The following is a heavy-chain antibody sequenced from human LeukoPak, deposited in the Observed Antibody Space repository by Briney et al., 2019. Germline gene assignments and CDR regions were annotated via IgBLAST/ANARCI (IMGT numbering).Heavy chain of an antibody. Sequence: QAGGSLILSCAASGFAFFSTSIHWGRQARGKGLEWLSYSSTVTGNIYYAASVKGRFTISRDNAKSSLNLQMSSLRAEDTAVYFCATTGNFYDMDVWGKGTTVTVSS. CDR3: ATTGNFYDMDV. CDR1: GFAFFSTS. J-gene: IGHJ6*03. V-gene: IGHV3-48*04. CDR2: SSTVTGNI. D-gene: IGHD1-1*01.